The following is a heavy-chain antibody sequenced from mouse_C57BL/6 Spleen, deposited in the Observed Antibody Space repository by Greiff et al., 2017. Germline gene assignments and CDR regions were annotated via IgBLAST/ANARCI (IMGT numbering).Heavy chain of an antibody. J-gene: IGHJ2*01. CDR1: GYTFTSYW. D-gene: IGHD2-1*01. CDR3: ARYGNYERGLDY. CDR2: IDPNGGGT. Sequence: VQLQQPGAELVKPGASVKLSCKASGYTFTSYWMHWVKQRPGRGLEWIGRIDPNGGGTNYHEKFKSKATLTVDKPSSTAYMQLSNLTSEDSAVYYGARYGNYERGLDYWGQGTTLTVSS. V-gene: IGHV1-72*01.